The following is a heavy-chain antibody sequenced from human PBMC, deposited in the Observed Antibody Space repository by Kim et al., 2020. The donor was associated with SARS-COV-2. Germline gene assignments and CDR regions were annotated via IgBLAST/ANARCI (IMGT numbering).Heavy chain of an antibody. CDR3: ARAYSSGWAYFDY. Sequence: GGSLRLSWAASGFTFSSYSMNWVRRAPGKGLEWVSSISSSSSYIYYADSVKGRFTITRDNAKTSLYLQMNSLRAEDTAVYYCARAYSSGWAYFDYWGQGTLVTVSS. V-gene: IGHV3-21*01. CDR2: ISSSSSYI. D-gene: IGHD6-19*01. CDR1: GFTFSSYS. J-gene: IGHJ4*02.